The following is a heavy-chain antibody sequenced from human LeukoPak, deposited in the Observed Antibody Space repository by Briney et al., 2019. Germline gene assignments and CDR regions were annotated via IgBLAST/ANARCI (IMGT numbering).Heavy chain of an antibody. J-gene: IGHJ4*02. CDR3: AREGFGGLPAAIGTVFDS. Sequence: SETLSLTCTVSGGFVSSPTYYWSWVRQPPGKGLGWIGYIYYSGSTNYNPSLKSRVTISVDTSKKQFSLNLTPVTAADTAVYYCAREGFGGLPAAIGTVFDSWGQGTLVTVSS. D-gene: IGHD2-2*02. V-gene: IGHV4-61*01. CDR2: IYYSGST. CDR1: GGFVSSPTYY.